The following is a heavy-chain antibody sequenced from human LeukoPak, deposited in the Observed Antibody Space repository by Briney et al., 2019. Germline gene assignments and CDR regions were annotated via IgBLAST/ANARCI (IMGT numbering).Heavy chain of an antibody. CDR2: ISYDGSNK. CDR3: AKDSALGGGFDY. Sequence: GGSLRLSCAASGFTSSSYGMHWVRQAPGKGLEWVAVISYDGSNKYYADSVKGRFTISRDNSKNTLYLQMNSLRAEDTAVYYCAKDSALGGGFDYWGQGTLVTVSS. J-gene: IGHJ4*02. CDR1: GFTSSSYG. D-gene: IGHD2-15*01. V-gene: IGHV3-30*18.